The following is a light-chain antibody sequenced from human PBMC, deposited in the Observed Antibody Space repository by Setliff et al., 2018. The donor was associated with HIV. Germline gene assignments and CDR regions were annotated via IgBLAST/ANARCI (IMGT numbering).Light chain of an antibody. CDR3: CSYAGSSTYV. J-gene: IGLJ1*01. CDR1: SSDVGSYNY. V-gene: IGLV2-23*02. CDR2: EVT. Sequence: QSVLTQPASVSGSPGQSITISCTGTSSDVGSYNYVSWYQQHPGKAPKLMIYEVTKRPSGVSNRFSGSKSGNTASLTISGLQAEDEADYYCCSYAGSSTYVFGTGTKGTVL.